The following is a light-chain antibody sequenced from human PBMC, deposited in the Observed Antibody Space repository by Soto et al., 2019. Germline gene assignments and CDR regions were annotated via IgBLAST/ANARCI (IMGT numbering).Light chain of an antibody. Sequence: EIVMTQSPATLSVSPRERATLSCRASQSVSSNLAWYQQKPGQAPRLLIYGASTRATSIPARFSGSGSGTEFTLTISSPQSEDFSVYYCQQYNNWPPWTFGQGTKVEIK. CDR2: GAS. CDR3: QQYNNWPPWT. J-gene: IGKJ1*01. CDR1: QSVSSN. V-gene: IGKV3-15*01.